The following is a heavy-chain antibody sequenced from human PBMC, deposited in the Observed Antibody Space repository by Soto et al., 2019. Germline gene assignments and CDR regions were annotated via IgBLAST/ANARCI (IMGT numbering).Heavy chain of an antibody. CDR3: ARGRSGSTIVNYYYYYGMDV. V-gene: IGHV1-8*01. D-gene: IGHD3-22*01. CDR2: MNPNSGNT. Sequence: ASVKVSCKASGYTFTGYDINWVRQATGQGLEWMGWMNPNSGNTGYAQKFQGRVTMTRNTSISTAYMELSSLRSEDTAVYYCARGRSGSTIVNYYYYYGMDVWGQGTTVTVSS. J-gene: IGHJ6*02. CDR1: GYTFTGYD.